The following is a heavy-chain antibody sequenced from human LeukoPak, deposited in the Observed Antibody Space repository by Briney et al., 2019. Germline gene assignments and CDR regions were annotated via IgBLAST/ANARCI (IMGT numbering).Heavy chain of an antibody. CDR3: ARVTLYSSGWYYYYYMDV. Sequence: GGSLRLSCAASGFTVSSDYMSWVRQAPGKGLEWVSVIYSGGSTYYADSVKGRFTISRDNSKNTLYLQMNSLRAEDTAVYYCARVTLYSSGWYYYYYMDVWGKGTTVTVSS. D-gene: IGHD6-19*01. CDR1: GFTVSSDY. J-gene: IGHJ6*03. V-gene: IGHV3-53*01. CDR2: IYSGGST.